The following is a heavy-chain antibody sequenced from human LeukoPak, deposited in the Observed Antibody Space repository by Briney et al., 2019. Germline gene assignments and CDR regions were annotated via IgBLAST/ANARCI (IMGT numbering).Heavy chain of an antibody. V-gene: IGHV4-39*07. J-gene: IGHJ4*02. CDR1: GDSISNSTYY. D-gene: IGHD2-2*01. CDR3: ARYCSSFTCRTSPFDY. CDR2: IFHSGST. Sequence: SETLSLTCSVSGDSISNSTYYWGWIRQSPEKGLEWIGSIFHSGSTYYNPSLKSRVTISLDTSKNQFSLKLSSVTAADTAVYFCARYCSSFTCRTSPFDYWGQGTLVTVSS.